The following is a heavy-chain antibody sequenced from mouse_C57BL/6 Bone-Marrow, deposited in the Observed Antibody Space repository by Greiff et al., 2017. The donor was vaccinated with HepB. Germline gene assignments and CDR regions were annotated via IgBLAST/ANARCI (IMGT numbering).Heavy chain of an antibody. CDR3: ARHDYDGYYFDY. CDR1: GYTFTSYG. V-gene: IGHV1-81*01. CDR2: IYPRSGNT. D-gene: IGHD2-4*01. J-gene: IGHJ2*01. Sequence: QVQLKQSGPVLVKPGASVKMSCKASGYTFTSYGISWVKQSTGQGLEWIGEIYPRSGNTYYNEKFKGKATLTADKSSSTAYMELRSLTSEDSAVYFYARHDYDGYYFDYWGQGTTLTVSS.